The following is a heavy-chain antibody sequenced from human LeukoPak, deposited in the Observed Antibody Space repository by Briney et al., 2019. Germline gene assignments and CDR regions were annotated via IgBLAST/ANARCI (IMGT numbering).Heavy chain of an antibody. CDR3: ARDGVTRRYNMYYYMDV. V-gene: IGHV3-30*04. Sequence: GGSLRLSCAASGFSFSDYALHWVRQAPGKGLEWVAFVAYDGSSKYYRDSVKGRFIISRDYSRNTLYLQMNSLRGDDTAVYYCARDGVTRRYNMYYYMDVWGKGTTVTVSS. CDR1: GFSFSDYA. D-gene: IGHD1-1*01. J-gene: IGHJ6*03. CDR2: VAYDGSSK.